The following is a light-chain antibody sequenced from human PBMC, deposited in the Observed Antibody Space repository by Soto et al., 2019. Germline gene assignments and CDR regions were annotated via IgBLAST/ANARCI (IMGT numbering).Light chain of an antibody. J-gene: IGLJ3*02. CDR3: SSYTTSGTPV. Sequence: ALTQPASVSGSPGQSITISCTGTSSDVGGYNYLSWYQQNPGKAPKVMIYEVSNRPSGVSNRFSGSKSGNTASLTISGLQAEDEADYYCSSYTTSGTPVFGGGTKLTVL. V-gene: IGLV2-14*01. CDR1: SSDVGGYNY. CDR2: EVS.